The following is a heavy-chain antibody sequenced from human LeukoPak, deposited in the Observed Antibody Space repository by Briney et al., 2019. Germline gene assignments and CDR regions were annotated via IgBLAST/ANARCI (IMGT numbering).Heavy chain of an antibody. CDR2: MYYSGST. V-gene: IGHV4-39*01. J-gene: IGHJ4*02. CDR3: YTTSGGRPH. CDR1: GGSISSSGYY. D-gene: IGHD2-2*02. Sequence: PSETLSLTCTVSGGSISSSGYYWGWIRQPPGKGLEWIGSMYYSGSTNYNPSVKSRVTISADTSRNQFSLNLSSATAADTAVYYCYTTSGGRPHWGQGTLVTVSS.